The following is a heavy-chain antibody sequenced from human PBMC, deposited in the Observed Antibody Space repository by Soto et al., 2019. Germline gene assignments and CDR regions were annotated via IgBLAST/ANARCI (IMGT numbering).Heavy chain of an antibody. J-gene: IGHJ3*02. CDR2: IRSKANSYAT. CDR3: TSPKALGWELHDAFDI. CDR1: GFTFSGSA. Sequence: GGSLILSCAASGFTFSGSAMHWVRQASGKGLEWVGRIRSKANSYATAYAASVKGRFTISRDDSKNTAYLQMNSLKTEDTAVYYCTSPKALGWELHDAFDIWGQGTMVTVSS. D-gene: IGHD1-26*01. V-gene: IGHV3-73*01.